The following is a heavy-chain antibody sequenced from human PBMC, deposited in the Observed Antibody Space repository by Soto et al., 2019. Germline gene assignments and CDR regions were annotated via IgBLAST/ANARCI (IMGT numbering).Heavy chain of an antibody. D-gene: IGHD4-4*01. CDR3: ARGKPQYYFDY. V-gene: IGHV4-31*03. CDR1: GGSISSGGYY. J-gene: IGHJ4*02. CDR2: IYYSGST. Sequence: SETLSLTCTDSGGSISSGGYYWSWIRQHPGKGLEWIGYIYYSGSTYYNPSLKSRVTISVDTSKNQFSLKLSSVTAADTAVYYCARGKPQYYFDYWGQGTLVTVSS.